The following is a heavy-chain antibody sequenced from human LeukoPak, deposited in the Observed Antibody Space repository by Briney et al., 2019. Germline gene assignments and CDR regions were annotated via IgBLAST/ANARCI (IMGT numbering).Heavy chain of an antibody. CDR1: GGSISSSSYY. D-gene: IGHD2-21*02. CDR2: IYYSGST. V-gene: IGHV4-39*01. J-gene: IGHJ5*02. Sequence: SETLSLTCTVSGGSISSSSYYWGWIRQPPGKGLEWIGSIYYSGSTYYNPSLKSRVTISVDTSKNQFSLKLSSVTAADTAVYYCARQRVAYCGGDCYSQFDPWGQGTLVTVSS. CDR3: ARQRVAYCGGDCYSQFDP.